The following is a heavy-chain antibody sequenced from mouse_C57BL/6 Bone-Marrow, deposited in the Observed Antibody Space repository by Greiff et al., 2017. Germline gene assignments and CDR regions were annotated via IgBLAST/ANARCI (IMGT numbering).Heavy chain of an antibody. J-gene: IGHJ1*03. V-gene: IGHV5-9*01. CDR3: ARQVTTVLATKYFDV. CDR1: GFTFSSYT. D-gene: IGHD1-1*01. Sequence: EVMLVESGGGLVKPGGSLKLSCAASGFTFSSYTMSWVRQTPEKRLQWVAAISGGGGNTYYPDSVKGRFTISRDNDKNILYLQMSSLRSGDTGVYYCARQVTTVLATKYFDVWGTGTTVTVSS. CDR2: ISGGGGNT.